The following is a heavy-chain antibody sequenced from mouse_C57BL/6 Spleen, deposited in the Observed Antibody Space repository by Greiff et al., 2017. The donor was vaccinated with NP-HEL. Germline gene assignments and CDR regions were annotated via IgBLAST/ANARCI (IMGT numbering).Heavy chain of an antibody. Sequence: QVQLQQPGAELVRPGSSVKLSCKASGYTFTSYWMHWVKQRPIQGLEWIGNIDPSDSETHYNQKFKDKATLTVDKSSSTAYMQLSSLTSEDSAVYYCARFNDGYYGGSAMDYWGQGTSVTVSS. CDR3: ARFNDGYYGGSAMDY. V-gene: IGHV1-52*01. CDR2: IDPSDSET. J-gene: IGHJ4*01. D-gene: IGHD2-3*01. CDR1: GYTFTSYW.